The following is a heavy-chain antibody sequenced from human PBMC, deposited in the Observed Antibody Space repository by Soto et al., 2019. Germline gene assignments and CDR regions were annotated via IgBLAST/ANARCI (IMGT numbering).Heavy chain of an antibody. CDR2: IIPIFGTA. CDR3: ARSWSSHQPFDY. Sequence: SVKVSCKASGGTFSSYAISCVRQAPGQGLEWMGGIIPIFGTANYAQKFQGRVTITADESTSTAYMELSSLRSEDTAVYYCARSWSSHQPFDYWGQGTLVTVSS. CDR1: GGTFSSYA. J-gene: IGHJ4*02. V-gene: IGHV1-69*13. D-gene: IGHD6-6*01.